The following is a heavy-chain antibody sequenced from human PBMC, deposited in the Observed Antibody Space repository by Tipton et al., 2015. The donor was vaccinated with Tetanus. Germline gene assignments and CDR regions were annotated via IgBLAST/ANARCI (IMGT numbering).Heavy chain of an antibody. J-gene: IGHJ4*02. CDR3: GILVRGVLLTRVIEY. CDR2: ISGSGNTI. V-gene: IGHV3-11*01. CDR1: GFSLSDYW. Sequence: SLRLSCAASGFSLSDYWMSWIRQTPGKGLEWVAYISGSGNTIYLAESVKGRLTTSRDNAKNSLYLQMNSLRAEDTAVYYCGILVRGVLLTRVIEYWGQGTLVTVFS. D-gene: IGHD3-10*01.